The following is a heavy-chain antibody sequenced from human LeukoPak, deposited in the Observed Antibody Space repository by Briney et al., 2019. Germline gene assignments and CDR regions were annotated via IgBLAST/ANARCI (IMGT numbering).Heavy chain of an antibody. D-gene: IGHD6-19*01. CDR3: ARRVLMSSAGVPDTWLDP. V-gene: IGHV4-59*08. Sequence: SETLSLTCTVSGSSVSNYYWNWIRQPPGKGLEWLGHISYSGSTIYNPSLNSRVTISLDTSKNQFSLSLSSVTAADTAVYFCARRVLMSSAGVPDTWLDPWGQGTLVTVSS. CDR1: GSSVSNYY. J-gene: IGHJ5*02. CDR2: ISYSGST.